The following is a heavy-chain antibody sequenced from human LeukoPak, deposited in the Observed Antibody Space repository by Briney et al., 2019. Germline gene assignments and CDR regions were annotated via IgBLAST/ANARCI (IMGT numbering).Heavy chain of an antibody. Sequence: GGSLRLSCAASGFIFSAYTTKWVRQAQGKGLEWVSSISSGGSYIFYADPLKGRFTISRDNAKNSLYLQMNSLRVEDTAVYYCARGGGHLPSRWGQGTLVTVSS. CDR3: ARGGGHLPSR. CDR1: GFIFSAYT. D-gene: IGHD3-16*01. CDR2: ISSGGSYI. V-gene: IGHV3-21*01. J-gene: IGHJ4*02.